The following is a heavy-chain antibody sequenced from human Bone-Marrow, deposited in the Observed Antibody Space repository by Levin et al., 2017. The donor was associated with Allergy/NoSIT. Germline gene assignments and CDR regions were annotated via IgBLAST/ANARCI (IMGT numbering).Heavy chain of an antibody. CDR3: ARGWRISLLRGEIINWFDA. D-gene: IGHD3-10*01. CDR1: GGSMSSGGYS. V-gene: IGHV4-30-2*01. J-gene: IGHJ5*02. CDR2: IFHSGSA. Sequence: SSETLSLTCAVSGGSMSSGGYSWSWIRQPPGKGLEWIGHIFHSGSAYYNPALKSRVTISVDRSKNQFSLKLSSVTAADTAVYYCARGWRISLLRGEIINWFDAWGRGTLVIVSS.